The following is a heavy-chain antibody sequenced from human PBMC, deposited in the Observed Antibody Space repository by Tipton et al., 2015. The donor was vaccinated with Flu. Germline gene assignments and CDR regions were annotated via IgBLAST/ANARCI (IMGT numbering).Heavy chain of an antibody. CDR1: GYNFRNYG. D-gene: IGHD1-26*01. Sequence: QSGAEVKKPGASVKVSCKASGYNFRNYGITWVRQAPGQRLEWMGWISSDSGDTKYAQNLQGRVTMTTDTSTATAYMELRSLTSDDTAVYFCVRDPLSGTYPNYWGQGTLVTVSS. CDR2: ISSDSGDT. V-gene: IGHV1-18*01. J-gene: IGHJ4*02. CDR3: VRDPLSGTYPNY.